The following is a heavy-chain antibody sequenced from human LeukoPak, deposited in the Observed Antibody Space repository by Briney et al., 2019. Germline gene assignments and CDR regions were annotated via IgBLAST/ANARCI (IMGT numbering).Heavy chain of an antibody. J-gene: IGHJ4*02. CDR3: ARGGHDFNPSYW. D-gene: IGHD2-8*02. CDR2: IKNGGNDP. V-gene: IGHV3-23*01. CDR1: GFSFSIYA. Sequence: QPGGSLRLSCAASGFSFSIYAMGWVRQAPGKGLEWVSSIKNGGNDPFYADSVKGRFTISRDNSKNTLFLQLSSLRAEDSAVYYCARGGHDFNPSYWWGQGTLVTVSS.